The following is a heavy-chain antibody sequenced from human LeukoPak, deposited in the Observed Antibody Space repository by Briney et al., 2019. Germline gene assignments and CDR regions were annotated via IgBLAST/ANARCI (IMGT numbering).Heavy chain of an antibody. CDR2: IYYSGST. Sequence: PSETLSLTCTVSGGSISSSSYYWGWIRQPPGKGLEWIGSIYYSGSTYFNPSLKSRVTISVDTSKNHFSLKLTSVTATDTAVYYCARGIGYDTGGYFTVQDYFDYWGQGTLVTVSS. V-gene: IGHV4-39*07. D-gene: IGHD3-22*01. J-gene: IGHJ4*02. CDR1: GGSISSSSYY. CDR3: ARGIGYDTGGYFTVQDYFDY.